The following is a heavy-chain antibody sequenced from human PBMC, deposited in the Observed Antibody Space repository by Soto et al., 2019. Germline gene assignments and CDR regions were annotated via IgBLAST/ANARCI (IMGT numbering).Heavy chain of an antibody. CDR3: ARDYYDTRWFDP. CDR2: ISAYNGNT. Sequence: GASVKVSCKASGYTFTSYGISWVRQAPGQGLEWMGWISAYNGNTNYAQKLQGRVTMTTDTSTSTAYMELRSLRSDDAAAYYCARDYYDTRWFDPWGQGTLVTVSS. J-gene: IGHJ5*02. CDR1: GYTFTSYG. V-gene: IGHV1-18*01. D-gene: IGHD3-22*01.